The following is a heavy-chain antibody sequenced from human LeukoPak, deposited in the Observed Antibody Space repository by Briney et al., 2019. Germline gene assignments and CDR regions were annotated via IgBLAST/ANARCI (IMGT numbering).Heavy chain of an antibody. V-gene: IGHV3-30-3*01. CDR1: GFTFSSYA. D-gene: IGHD3-10*01. J-gene: IGHJ6*02. CDR3: ARAEWFGELLIHYGMDV. Sequence: GRSLRLSCAASGFTFSSYAMHWVRQAPGKGLEWVAVISYDGSNKYYADSVKGRFTISRDNSKNTLYLQMNSLRAEDTAVYYCARAEWFGELLIHYGMDVWGQGTTVTVSS. CDR2: ISYDGSNK.